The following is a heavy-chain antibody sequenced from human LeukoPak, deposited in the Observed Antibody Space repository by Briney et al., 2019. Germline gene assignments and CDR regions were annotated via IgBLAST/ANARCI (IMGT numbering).Heavy chain of an antibody. CDR2: ISYDGSNK. V-gene: IGHV3-30*18. D-gene: IGHD2/OR15-2a*01. J-gene: IGHJ4*02. Sequence: GGSLRLSCAASGFTFSSYGMHWVRQAPGKGLEWVAVISYDGSNKYYADSVKGRFTISRDNSKNTLYLQMRNLRVEHTAVYYCAKVVAGNIDYYFDYWGQGILVAVSS. CDR1: GFTFSSYG. CDR3: AKVVAGNIDYYFDY.